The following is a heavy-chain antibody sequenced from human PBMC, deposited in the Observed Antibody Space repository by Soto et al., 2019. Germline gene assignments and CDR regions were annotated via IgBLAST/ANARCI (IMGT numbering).Heavy chain of an antibody. J-gene: IGHJ5*02. Sequence: SETLSLTCTVSGGSISSYYWSLIRQPPGKGLEWIGYIYYSGSTNYNPSLKSRVTISVDTSKNQFSLKLSSVTAADTAVYYCARQYQLVFDPWGQGTLVTVSS. V-gene: IGHV4-59*08. CDR2: IYYSGST. CDR3: ARQYQLVFDP. D-gene: IGHD2-2*01. CDR1: GGSISSYY.